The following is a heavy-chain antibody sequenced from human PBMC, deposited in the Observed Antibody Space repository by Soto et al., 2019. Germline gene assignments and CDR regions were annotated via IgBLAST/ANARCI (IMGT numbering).Heavy chain of an antibody. CDR1: GYTFTSHD. CDR2: LNPHNGKT. CDR3: ARHRFNYYDDTVYYYFDY. D-gene: IGHD3-22*01. J-gene: IGHJ4*02. V-gene: IGHV1-8*01. Sequence: GASVKVSCKASGYTFTSHDINWVREATGQGLEWMGWLNPHNGKTGYAQRFQGRVTMTTDTSRNTAYMELRSLRSDDTAVYYCARHRFNYYDDTVYYYFDYWGQGTLVTVSS.